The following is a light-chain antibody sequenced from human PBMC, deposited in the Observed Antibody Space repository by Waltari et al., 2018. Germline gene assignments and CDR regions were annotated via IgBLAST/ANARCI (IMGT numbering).Light chain of an antibody. CDR2: AVS. V-gene: IGLV2-8*01. CDR3: CSYAGGNNLL. CDR1: NSDGGGYEF. J-gene: IGLJ2*01. Sequence: QSALTQPPSASGPPGQAVTISCTGTNSDGGGYEFVPWYPQHPGKAPKLMIYAVSKRPSGVPDRFSGSKSGNTASLTVSGLQADDEADYYCCSYAGGNNLLFGGGTKLTVL.